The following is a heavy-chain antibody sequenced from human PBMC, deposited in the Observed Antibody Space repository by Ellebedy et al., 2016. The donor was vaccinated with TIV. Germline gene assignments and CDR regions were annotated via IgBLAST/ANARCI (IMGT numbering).Heavy chain of an antibody. Sequence: PGGSLRLSCAASGFTFSGYAMSWVRQAPGKGLEWVSTISGSASSTYYADSLRGRFTISRDNAKNSLFLQMDNLRADDTAVYYCARDPRPYLRYGHYDFWGQGTLVTVSS. V-gene: IGHV3-23*01. CDR2: ISGSASST. J-gene: IGHJ4*02. CDR3: ARDPRPYLRYGHYDF. CDR1: GFTFSGYA. D-gene: IGHD3-9*01.